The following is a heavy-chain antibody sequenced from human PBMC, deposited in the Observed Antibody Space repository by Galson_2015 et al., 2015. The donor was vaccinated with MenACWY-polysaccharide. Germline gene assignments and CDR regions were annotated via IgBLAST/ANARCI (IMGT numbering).Heavy chain of an antibody. CDR3: ARIGGMNKGNYYNFGWFDS. CDR1: GGSMSSYY. D-gene: IGHD3-22*01. J-gene: IGHJ5*01. Sequence: SETLSLTCTVSGGSMSSYYWTWIRQSPGKGLEWIGWIHYNGDTKYSPSLNSRVTISGGTSRNQFSLKLSSVTTADTAVYYCARIGGMNKGNYYNFGWFDSWGQGTLVTVSS. V-gene: IGHV4-59*01. CDR2: IHYNGDT.